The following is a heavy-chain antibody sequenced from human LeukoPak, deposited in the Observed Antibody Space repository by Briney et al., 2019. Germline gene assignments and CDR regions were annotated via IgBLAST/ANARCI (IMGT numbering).Heavy chain of an antibody. D-gene: IGHD3-16*01. Sequence: ASVKVSCKASGGTFSSYAISWVRQAPGQGLEWMGRIIPILGIANYAQKFQGRVTITADKSTRTAYMELSSLRSEDTAVYYCARAPLGGNFDYWGQGTLVTVSS. V-gene: IGHV1-69*04. CDR1: GGTFSSYA. CDR2: IIPILGIA. CDR3: ARAPLGGNFDY. J-gene: IGHJ4*02.